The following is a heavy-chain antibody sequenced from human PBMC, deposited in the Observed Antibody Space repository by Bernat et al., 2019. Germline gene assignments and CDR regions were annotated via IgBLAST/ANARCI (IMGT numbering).Heavy chain of an antibody. V-gene: IGHV3-30*18. Sequence: QVQLVESGGGVVQPGRSLRLSCAASGFTFSSYGMHWVRQAPGKGLEWVAVISYDGSNKYYADSVKGRFTISRDNSKNTLYLQMNSLRAEDTAVYYCAKDRGGEFDYWGQGTLVTVSS. CDR2: ISYDGSNK. D-gene: IGHD3-10*01. CDR1: GFTFSSYG. CDR3: AKDRGGEFDY. J-gene: IGHJ4*02.